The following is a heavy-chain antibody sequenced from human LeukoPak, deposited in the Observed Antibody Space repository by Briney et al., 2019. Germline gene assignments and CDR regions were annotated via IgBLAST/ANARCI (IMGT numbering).Heavy chain of an antibody. CDR3: ARGPPRGKYYYMDV. V-gene: IGHV3-13*01. J-gene: IGHJ6*03. CDR2: IGSATAT. Sequence: AVSLRCSCAASAFTFSTFDMHWVPQPTGHGLKWVSIIGSATATYSLGSVGSRFTLSKDNASTSLMLQMNIMTAVDTALYYVARGPPRGKYYYMDVWHKGTTVTVSS. CDR1: AFTFSTFD. D-gene: IGHD1-1*01.